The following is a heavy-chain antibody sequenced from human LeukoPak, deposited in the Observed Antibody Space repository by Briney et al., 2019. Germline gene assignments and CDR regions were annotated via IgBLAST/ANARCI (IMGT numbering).Heavy chain of an antibody. CDR1: GYTFTSYG. CDR3: AIHYGSGSFYKT. Sequence: ASVKVSCKASGYTFTSYGINWVRQATGQGLEWMGWMNPNSGNTGYAQKFQGRVTMTRDTSISTAYMELSRLRSDDTAVYYCAIHYGSGSFYKTWGQGTLVTVSS. V-gene: IGHV1-8*01. J-gene: IGHJ5*02. CDR2: MNPNSGNT. D-gene: IGHD3-10*01.